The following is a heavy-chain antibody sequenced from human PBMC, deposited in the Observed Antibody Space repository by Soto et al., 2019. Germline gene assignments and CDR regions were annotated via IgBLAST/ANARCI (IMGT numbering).Heavy chain of an antibody. CDR3: ALIVDPLGDDYFDY. V-gene: IGHV1-58*01. CDR1: GLTCTITA. J-gene: IGHJ4*02. Sequence: PAKVSCTDSGLTCTITAVQWVRQARGQRLEWIGWIVVGSGNTNYAQKFQERVTITRDMSTSTAYMELSSLRSEDTAVYYCALIVDPLGDDYFDYLGQGTLVT. CDR2: IVVGSGNT. D-gene: IGHD1-26*01.